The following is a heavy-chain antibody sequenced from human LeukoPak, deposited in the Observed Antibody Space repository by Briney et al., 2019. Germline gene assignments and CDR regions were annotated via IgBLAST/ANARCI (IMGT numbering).Heavy chain of an antibody. CDR2: ISTDSGST. D-gene: IGHD4/OR15-4a*01. J-gene: IGHJ4*02. V-gene: IGHV3-23*01. Sequence: EGSLRLSCTGSGFTFSNYAMNWARQAPGKGLEWISDISTDSGSTYHIESVRGRFTISRDNSKNTLYLQMNSLRADDPAVYYCASGLYGGLFDNWGPGTLVTVSS. CDR1: GFTFSNYA. CDR3: ASGLYGGLFDN.